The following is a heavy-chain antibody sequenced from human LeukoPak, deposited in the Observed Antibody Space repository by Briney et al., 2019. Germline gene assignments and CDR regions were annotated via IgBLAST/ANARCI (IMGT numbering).Heavy chain of an antibody. J-gene: IGHJ4*02. CDR3: ARVPHYYDSSGTPFDY. V-gene: IGHV1-18*01. CDR1: GYTFTSYG. D-gene: IGHD3-22*01. Sequence: ASVKVSCKASGYTFTSYGISWVRQAPGQGLEWMGWISAYNGNTNYAQKLQGRVTMTTDTSTSTAYMELRSLRSDDTAVYYCARVPHYYDSSGTPFDYWGQGTLVTVSS. CDR2: ISAYNGNT.